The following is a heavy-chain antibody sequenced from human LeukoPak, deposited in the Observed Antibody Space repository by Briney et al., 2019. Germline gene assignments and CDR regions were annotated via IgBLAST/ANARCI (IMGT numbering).Heavy chain of an antibody. CDR1: GGTFSSYA. Sequence: ASVKVSCKASGGTFSSYAISWVRQAPGQGLEWMGGIIPIFSTANYAQKFQGRVTITADESTSTAYMELSSLRSEDTAVYYCAVWGSGSYFDYWGQGTLVTVSS. V-gene: IGHV1-69*13. D-gene: IGHD3-10*01. CDR2: IIPIFSTA. CDR3: AVWGSGSYFDY. J-gene: IGHJ4*02.